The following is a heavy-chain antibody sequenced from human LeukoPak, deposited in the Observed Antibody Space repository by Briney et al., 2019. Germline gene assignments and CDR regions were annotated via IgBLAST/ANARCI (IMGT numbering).Heavy chain of an antibody. J-gene: IGHJ3*02. D-gene: IGHD3-10*01. Sequence: TGGSLRLSCAASGFTFSDYYMSWIRQAPGKGLEWVSYISSSSSYTNYADSVKGRFTISRDNAKNSLYLQMNSLRAEDTAVYYCANSMKGYYGSGSYYKATAAFDIWGQGTMVTVSS. CDR3: ANSMKGYYGSGSYYKATAAFDI. CDR1: GFTFSDYY. V-gene: IGHV3-11*03. CDR2: ISSSSSYT.